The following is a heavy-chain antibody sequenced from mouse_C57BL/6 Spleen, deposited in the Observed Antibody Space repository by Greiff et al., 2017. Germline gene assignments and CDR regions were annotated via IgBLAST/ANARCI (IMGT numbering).Heavy chain of an antibody. D-gene: IGHD1-1*01. J-gene: IGHJ1*03. CDR2: ISNGGGST. Sequence: EVMLVESGGGLVQPGGSLKLSCAASGFTFSDYYMYWVRQTPEKRLAWVAYISNGGGSTYYPDTVKGRFTISRDNATKTLYLQMSRLKSEDTAMYYCARNYGSSYGYFDVWGTGTTVTVSS. V-gene: IGHV5-12*01. CDR1: GFTFSDYY. CDR3: ARNYGSSYGYFDV.